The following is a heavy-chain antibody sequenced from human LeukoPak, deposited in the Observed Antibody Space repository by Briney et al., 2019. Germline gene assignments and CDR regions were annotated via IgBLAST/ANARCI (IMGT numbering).Heavy chain of an antibody. CDR3: ARDGTRDGYFGY. Sequence: SETLSLTCAVYGGSFSGCYWSWIRQPPGKGLEWIGEINHSGSTNYNSSLKSRVTISVDTSKNQFSLKLSSVTAADTAVYYCARDGTRDGYFGYWGQGTLVTVSS. CDR1: GGSFSGCY. J-gene: IGHJ4*02. CDR2: INHSGST. V-gene: IGHV4-34*01. D-gene: IGHD5-24*01.